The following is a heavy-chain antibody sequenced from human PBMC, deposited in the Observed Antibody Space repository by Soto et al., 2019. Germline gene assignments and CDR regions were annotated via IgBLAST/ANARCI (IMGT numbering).Heavy chain of an antibody. Sequence: QVQLQESGPGLVKPSQTLSLTCTVSAGSISSGDNYWSWIRQPPGKGLEWIGYFYYSGSTYYNPSLKSQATISVDTPKNQFSLKLSSVTAADTAVYYCARVGAVGATTADYWGQGTLVTVSS. V-gene: IGHV4-30-4*01. J-gene: IGHJ4*02. D-gene: IGHD1-26*01. CDR1: AGSISSGDNY. CDR2: FYYSGST. CDR3: ARVGAVGATTADY.